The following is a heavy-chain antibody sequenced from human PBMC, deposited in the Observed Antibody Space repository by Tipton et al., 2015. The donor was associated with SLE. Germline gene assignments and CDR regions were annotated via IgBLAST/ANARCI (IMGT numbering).Heavy chain of an antibody. V-gene: IGHV4-39*07. CDR2: IYFSGSS. CDR3: ARDPNGGYGSFDY. CDR1: GGSIISSSHY. Sequence: TLSLTCTVSGGSIISSSHYWGWIRQPPGKGLEWIGRIYFSGSSYYNPSLKSRVTISVDTSKNQFSLKLSSVTAADTAVYYCARDPNGGYGSFDYWGLGALVTVSS. J-gene: IGHJ4*02. D-gene: IGHD7-27*01.